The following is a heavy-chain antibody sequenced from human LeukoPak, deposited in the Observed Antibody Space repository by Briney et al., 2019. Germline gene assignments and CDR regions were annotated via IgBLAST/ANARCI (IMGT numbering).Heavy chain of an antibody. Sequence: GGSLRLSCAPSGFTFNSYGMPWVRPTPGKGLEWVAFIRYDGGNKYYADSVKGRFTISRDNSKNTLSLQMNSLRAEDTAVYYSGAGRFMDVWGKGTTVTVS. J-gene: IGHJ6*03. CDR1: GFTFNSYG. CDR3: GAGRFMDV. D-gene: IGHD1-26*01. CDR2: IRYDGGNK. V-gene: IGHV3-30*02.